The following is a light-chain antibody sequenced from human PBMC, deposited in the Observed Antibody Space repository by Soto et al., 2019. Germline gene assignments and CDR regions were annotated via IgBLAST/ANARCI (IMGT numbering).Light chain of an antibody. CDR2: GAS. CDR1: QSISSN. Sequence: EIVMTQSPGTLSLSPGERATLSCRASQSISSNLAWYQQKPGQAPRLLIYGASTRAPGIPARFSGSGSGTEFTLAISSLQSEDFAVYYGQHYNNLPLTFGGGTEVEIK. V-gene: IGKV3-15*01. CDR3: QHYNNLPLT. J-gene: IGKJ4*01.